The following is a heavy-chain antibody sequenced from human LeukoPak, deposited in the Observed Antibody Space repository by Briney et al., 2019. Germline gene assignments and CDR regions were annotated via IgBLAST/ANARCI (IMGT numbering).Heavy chain of an antibody. CDR1: GGSISSGGYS. J-gene: IGHJ6*02. CDR2: VSHSGST. D-gene: IGHD6-6*01. V-gene: IGHV4-30-2*01. Sequence: SETLSLTCAVSGGSISSGGYSWSWIRQPPGQGLEWIGYVSHSGSTFYNPSLKSRVTISVDRSKNQFSLKLSSVTAADTAVYYCARFLSSEYYYYGMDVWGQGTTVTVSS. CDR3: ARFLSSEYYYYGMDV.